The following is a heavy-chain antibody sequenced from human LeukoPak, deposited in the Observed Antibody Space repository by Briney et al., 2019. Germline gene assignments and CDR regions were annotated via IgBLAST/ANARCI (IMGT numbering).Heavy chain of an antibody. Sequence: ASVKVSCKASGYTFTNHAIHWVRQAPGQGLEWMGWINPNSGGTNYAQKFQGRVTMTKDTSISTAYMELSSLRSDDTAVYYCARGGFYYYASGSTTDYWGQGTLVTVSS. D-gene: IGHD3-10*01. V-gene: IGHV1-2*02. CDR2: INPNSGGT. J-gene: IGHJ4*02. CDR1: GYTFTNHA. CDR3: ARGGFYYYASGSTTDY.